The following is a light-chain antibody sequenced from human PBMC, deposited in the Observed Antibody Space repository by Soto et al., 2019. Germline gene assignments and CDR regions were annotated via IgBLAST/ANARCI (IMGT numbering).Light chain of an antibody. Sequence: QSVLTQPPSASGTPGPRVTISCSGSSSNIGSNYVYWYQQLPGTAPKLLIYRNNQRPSGVPDRFSGSKSGTSASLAISGLRSEDEADYYCAAWDDSLSGYVFGTGT. CDR3: AAWDDSLSGYV. CDR2: RNN. CDR1: SSNIGSNY. V-gene: IGLV1-47*01. J-gene: IGLJ1*01.